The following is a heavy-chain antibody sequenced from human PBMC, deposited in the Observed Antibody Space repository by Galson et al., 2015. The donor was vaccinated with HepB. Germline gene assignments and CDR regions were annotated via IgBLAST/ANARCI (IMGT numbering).Heavy chain of an antibody. V-gene: IGHV4-39*01. CDR3: ARQARARAFGIAALRQTNFDY. Sequence: ETLSLTCTVSGGSISSSSYYWGWIRQPPGKGLEWIGSIYYSGSTYYNPSLKSRVTISVDTSKNQFSLKLSSVTAADTAVYYCARQARARAFGIAALRQTNFDYWGQGTLVTVSP. J-gene: IGHJ4*02. CDR2: IYYSGST. D-gene: IGHD6-6*01. CDR1: GGSISSSSYY.